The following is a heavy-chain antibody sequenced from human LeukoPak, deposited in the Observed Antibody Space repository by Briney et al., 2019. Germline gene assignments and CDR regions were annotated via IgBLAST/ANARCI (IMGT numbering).Heavy chain of an antibody. D-gene: IGHD6-19*01. J-gene: IGHJ4*02. CDR1: GYTFTSYG. V-gene: IGHV1-18*01. Sequence: ASVKVSCKASGYTFTSYGISWVRQAPGQGLEWMGWISAYNGNTNYAQKLQGRVTMTTDTSTSTAYMELRSLRSDDTAVYYCARSLGQWLVKYYFDYWGQGTLVTVSS. CDR3: ARSLGQWLVKYYFDY. CDR2: ISAYNGNT.